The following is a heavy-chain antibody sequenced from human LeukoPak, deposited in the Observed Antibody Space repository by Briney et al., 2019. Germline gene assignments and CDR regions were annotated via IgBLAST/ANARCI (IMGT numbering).Heavy chain of an antibody. Sequence: SETLSLTCAVFGGSFSGSYWSWIRQPPGKGLEWIGEISHSGTTNYNPSLKSRGTISIDTSKNQIISLKLSSVTAADTAVYYCARGSYPRGRYYYDRAWFDPWGQGTLVTVSS. D-gene: IGHD3-22*01. CDR3: ARGSYPRGRYYYDRAWFDP. V-gene: IGHV4-34*01. CDR1: GGSFSGSY. J-gene: IGHJ5*02. CDR2: ISHSGTT.